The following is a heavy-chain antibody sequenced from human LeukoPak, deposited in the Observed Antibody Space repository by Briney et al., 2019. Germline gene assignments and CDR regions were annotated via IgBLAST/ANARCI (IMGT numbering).Heavy chain of an antibody. D-gene: IGHD2-2*01. Sequence: PSETLSLTCTVSGGSISSYYWSWIRQPPGKGLEWIGYIYYSGSTNYNPSLKSRVTTSVDTSKNQFSLKLSSVTAADTAVYYCARDGPYCSSTSCQYYFDYWGQGTLVTVSS. J-gene: IGHJ4*02. CDR1: GGSISSYY. CDR2: IYYSGST. V-gene: IGHV4-59*01. CDR3: ARDGPYCSSTSCQYYFDY.